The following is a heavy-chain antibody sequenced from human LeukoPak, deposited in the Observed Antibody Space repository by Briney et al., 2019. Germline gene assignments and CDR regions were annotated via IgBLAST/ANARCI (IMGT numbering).Heavy chain of an antibody. CDR2: IIPIFGTA. D-gene: IGHD5-18*01. V-gene: IGHV1-69*05. CDR3: ARTGYSYGYPSDY. Sequence: GASVKVSCKASGGTFSSYAISWVRQAPGQGLEWMGGIIPIFGTANYAQRFQGRVTITTDESTSTAYMELSSLRSEDTAVYYCARTGYSYGYPSDYWGQGTLVTVSS. J-gene: IGHJ4*02. CDR1: GGTFSSYA.